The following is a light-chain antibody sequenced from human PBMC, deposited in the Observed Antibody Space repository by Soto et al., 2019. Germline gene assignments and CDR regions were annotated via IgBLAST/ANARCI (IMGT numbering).Light chain of an antibody. CDR3: FYYAGRYTHDV. V-gene: IGLV2-11*01. CDR2: DVR. CDR1: SSDVGGYNY. J-gene: IGLJ1*01. Sequence: QSALTQPRSVSGSPGQSVTISCTGTSSDVGGYNYVSCYQQHPGKAPKLMIYDVRKRPSGVPDRFSSTKSGNTASMTISGRHAEDDAYYYCFYYAGRYTHDVFGSGTKLTVL.